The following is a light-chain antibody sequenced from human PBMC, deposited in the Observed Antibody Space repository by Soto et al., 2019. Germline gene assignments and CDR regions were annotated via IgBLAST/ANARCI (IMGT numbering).Light chain of an antibody. V-gene: IGLV2-8*01. CDR3: RAYAGSNKSRGVV. J-gene: IGLJ2*01. CDR2: EVS. CDR1: SSDVGGYNY. Sequence: QSVLTQPPSASGSPGQSVTISCTGTSSDVGGYNYVSWYQQHPGKAPQLMIYEVSKRPSGVPDRFSGPKSGNTASLTVSGLQAGDEADYYCRAYAGSNKSRGVVFGGGTKLTVL.